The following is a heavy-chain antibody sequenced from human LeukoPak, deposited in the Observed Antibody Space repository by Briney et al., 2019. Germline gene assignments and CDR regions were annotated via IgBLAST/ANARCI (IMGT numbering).Heavy chain of an antibody. V-gene: IGHV3-23*01. CDR2: ISGSGGST. Sequence: GGSLRLSCAASGFTFSSYAMSWVRQAPGKGLEWVSAISGSGGSTYYADSVKGRFTISRDNSKNTLYLQMNSLRAEDTAVYFCAKVTWLQFLVRPLGYWGQGTLVTVSS. CDR1: GFTFSSYA. J-gene: IGHJ4*02. D-gene: IGHD5-24*01. CDR3: AKVTWLQFLVRPLGY.